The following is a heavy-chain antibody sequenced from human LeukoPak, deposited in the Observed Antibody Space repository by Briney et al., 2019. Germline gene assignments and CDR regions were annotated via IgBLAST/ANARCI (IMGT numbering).Heavy chain of an antibody. J-gene: IGHJ4*02. Sequence: ASVKVSCKASGYTFTGYYMHWVRQAPGQGLEWMGWINPNSGGTNYAQKFQGRVTMTRDTSISTAYMELSRLRSGDTAVYYCARAIYCSGGSCYGGVFYYWGQGTLVTVSS. D-gene: IGHD2-15*01. CDR2: INPNSGGT. CDR1: GYTFTGYY. CDR3: ARAIYCSGGSCYGGVFYY. V-gene: IGHV1-2*02.